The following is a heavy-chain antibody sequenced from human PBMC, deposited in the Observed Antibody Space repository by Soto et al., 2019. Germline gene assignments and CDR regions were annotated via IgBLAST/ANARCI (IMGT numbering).Heavy chain of an antibody. CDR3: AKRATTMGRGRLYYYYGMDV. J-gene: IGHJ6*02. CDR1: GFTFSSYS. V-gene: IGHV3-30*18. D-gene: IGHD3-10*01. Sequence: QVQLVESGGGVVQPGRSLRLSCAASGFTFSSYSMHWVRQAPGKGLEWVAVISYDGSNKYYADSVKGRFTISRDNSKNKLYLQINSLRAEDTAVYYCAKRATTMGRGRLYYYYGMDVWGQGTTVTVSS. CDR2: ISYDGSNK.